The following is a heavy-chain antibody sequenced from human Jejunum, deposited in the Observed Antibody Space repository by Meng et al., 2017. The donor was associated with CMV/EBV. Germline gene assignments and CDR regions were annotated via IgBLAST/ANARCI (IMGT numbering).Heavy chain of an antibody. CDR2: INSDGSST. Sequence: SGFTFSSYWMNWGRQAPGKGLVWVSRINSDGSSTSYADSVKGRFTISRDNAKNTLYLQMNSLTAEDTAVYYCASRRSVSGSLNWYFDLWGRGTLVTVSS. V-gene: IGHV3-74*01. CDR3: ASRRSVSGSLNWYFDL. J-gene: IGHJ2*01. D-gene: IGHD6-19*01. CDR1: GFTFSSYW.